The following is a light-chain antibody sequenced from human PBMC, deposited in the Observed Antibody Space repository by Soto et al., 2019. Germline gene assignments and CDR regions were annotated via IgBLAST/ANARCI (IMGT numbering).Light chain of an antibody. V-gene: IGLV2-23*01. J-gene: IGLJ1*01. CDR2: EGS. Sequence: QSALTQPASVSGSPGQSITISGTGTSSDVGTYNRVSWYQHHPGKAPKLMIYEGSKRPSGVSNRFSGSKSGNTASLTISGLQAEDEADYYCCSYAGSRTSVFGTGTKLTVL. CDR1: SSDVGTYNR. CDR3: CSYAGSRTSV.